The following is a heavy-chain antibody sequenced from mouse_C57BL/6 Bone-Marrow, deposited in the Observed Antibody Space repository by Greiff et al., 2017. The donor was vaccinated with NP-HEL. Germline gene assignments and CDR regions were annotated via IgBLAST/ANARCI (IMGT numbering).Heavy chain of an antibody. CDR1: GYTFTSYW. CDR3: ARSRWLRRGYYYAMDY. Sequence: QVQLKQSGAELAKPGASVKLSCKASGYTFTSYWMHWVKQRPGQGLEWIGYINPSSGYTKYNQKFKDKATLTADKSSSTAYMQLSSLTYEDSAVYYCARSRWLRRGYYYAMDYWGQGTSVTVSS. J-gene: IGHJ4*01. V-gene: IGHV1-7*01. CDR2: INPSSGYT. D-gene: IGHD2-2*01.